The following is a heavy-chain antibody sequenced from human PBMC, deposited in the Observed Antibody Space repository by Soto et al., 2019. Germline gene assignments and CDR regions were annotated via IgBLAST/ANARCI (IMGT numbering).Heavy chain of an antibody. Sequence: SVKVSCKASGGTFSSYAISWVRQAPGQGLEWMGGIIPIFGTANYAQKFQGRVTITADESTSTAYMELSSLRSEDTAVYYCARYVTGEFNWFAPWGQGTRVNVSS. D-gene: IGHD3-10*01. V-gene: IGHV1-69*13. CDR3: ARYVTGEFNWFAP. CDR1: GGTFSSYA. CDR2: IIPIFGTA. J-gene: IGHJ5*02.